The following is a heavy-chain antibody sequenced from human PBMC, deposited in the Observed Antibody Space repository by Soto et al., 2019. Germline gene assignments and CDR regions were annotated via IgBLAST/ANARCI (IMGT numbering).Heavy chain of an antibody. J-gene: IGHJ4*02. CDR3: ARGVHYGSSGYYYFY. Sequence: QVQLVQSGAEVKKPGSSVKVSCKASGGTFSTYAIDWVRQAPGQGLEWMGGIIPLFGTAKYAQNFQGRITITADESTNTAYMELRSLRSQDTAVYYCARGVHYGSSGYYYFYWGQGTLVTVSS. CDR1: GGTFSTYA. V-gene: IGHV1-69*01. CDR2: IIPLFGTA. D-gene: IGHD3-22*01.